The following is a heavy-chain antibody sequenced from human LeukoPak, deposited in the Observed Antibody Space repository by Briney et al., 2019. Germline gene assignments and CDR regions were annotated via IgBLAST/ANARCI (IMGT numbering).Heavy chain of an antibody. D-gene: IGHD6-13*01. CDR3: ARDNRAAGTKSFDI. CDR1: GFTFSSYW. V-gene: IGHV3-74*01. CDR2: INSDGSSA. J-gene: IGHJ3*02. Sequence: GGSLRLSCAASGFTFSSYWMHWVRQAPGKGLVWVSRINSDGSSASYADSVKGRFTISRDNAKNTLYLQMNSLRAEDTAVYYCARDNRAAGTKSFDIWGQGTMVTVSS.